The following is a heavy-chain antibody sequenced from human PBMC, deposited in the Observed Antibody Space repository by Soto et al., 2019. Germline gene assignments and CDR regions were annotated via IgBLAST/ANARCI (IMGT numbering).Heavy chain of an antibody. CDR2: IIPIFGTA. CDR1: GGTFSSYA. CDR3: ASSRGSSSSTGPNLPPPAFDY. V-gene: IGHV1-69*13. D-gene: IGHD6-6*01. J-gene: IGHJ4*02. Sequence: ASVKVSCKASGGTFSSYAISWVRQAPGQRLERMGGIIPIFGTATYAQKFQGRVTIIADESTSTAYMELSSLRSEDTAAYYCASSRGSSSSTGPNLPPPAFDYWGQGTLVTVSS.